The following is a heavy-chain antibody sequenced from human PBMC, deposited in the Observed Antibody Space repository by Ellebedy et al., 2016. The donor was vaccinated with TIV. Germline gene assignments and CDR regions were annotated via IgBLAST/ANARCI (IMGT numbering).Heavy chain of an antibody. CDR2: ISGSGGST. Sequence: PGGSLRLSCVASGFSFSSYAMSWVRQAPGKGLEWVSAISGSGGSTYYADSVKGRFTISRDNSKNTLYLQMNSLRADDTAVYYCAEGPATYCGGGTRYLIYWGQGTLITVSS. D-gene: IGHD2-15*01. CDR3: AEGPATYCGGGTRYLIY. J-gene: IGHJ4*02. V-gene: IGHV3-23*01. CDR1: GFSFSSYA.